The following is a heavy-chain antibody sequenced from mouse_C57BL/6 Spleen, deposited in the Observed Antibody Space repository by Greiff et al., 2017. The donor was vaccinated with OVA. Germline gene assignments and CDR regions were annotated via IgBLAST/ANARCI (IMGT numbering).Heavy chain of an antibody. CDR3: ARGSNDKVLYYYAMDY. CDR2: INPSNGGT. D-gene: IGHD2-12*01. Sequence: QVQLQQPGTELVKPGASVKLSCKASGYTFTSYWMHWVKQRPGQGLEWLGIINPSNGGTNYNEKFKSKATLTVDKSSSTAYMQLSSLTSEDTAIYYCARGSNDKVLYYYAMDYWGQGTSVTVSS. CDR1: GYTFTSYW. V-gene: IGHV1-53*01. J-gene: IGHJ4*01.